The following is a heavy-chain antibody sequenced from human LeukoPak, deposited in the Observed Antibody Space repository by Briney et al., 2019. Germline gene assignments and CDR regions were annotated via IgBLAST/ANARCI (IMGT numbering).Heavy chain of an antibody. CDR1: GFTFSDSD. Sequence: QPGGSLRLPCAASGFTFSDSDIHWVRQASGKGLEWVGRITTKRSNYATAYTASVKGRFTISRHDSENTAYLQMNSLKTEDTALYYCTTYRSGHYWGQGTLVTVSS. J-gene: IGHJ4*02. V-gene: IGHV3-73*01. D-gene: IGHD6-19*01. CDR2: ITTKRSNYAT. CDR3: TTYRSGHY.